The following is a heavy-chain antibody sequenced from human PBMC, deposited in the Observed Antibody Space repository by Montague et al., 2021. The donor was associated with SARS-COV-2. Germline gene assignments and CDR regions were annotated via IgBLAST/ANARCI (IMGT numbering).Heavy chain of an antibody. CDR2: IYTSGST. CDR3: ARDLAPYYGSGSYYNPIDAFDI. CDR1: GGSISRGSYY. D-gene: IGHD3-10*01. J-gene: IGHJ3*02. Sequence: TLSLTCTVAGGSISRGSYYWSWIRQPAGKGLEWIGLIYTSGSTNYNPSLKSRVTISVDTSKNQFSLKLSSVTAADTAVYYCARDLAPYYGSGSYYNPIDAFDIWGQGTMVTVSS. V-gene: IGHV4-61*02.